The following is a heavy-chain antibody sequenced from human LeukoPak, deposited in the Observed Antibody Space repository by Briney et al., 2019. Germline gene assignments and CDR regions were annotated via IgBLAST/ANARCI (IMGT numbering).Heavy chain of an antibody. CDR3: ARVAGYCSGGSCSLDY. Sequence: GGSLRLSCAASGFTFSSYRMNWVRQAPGKGLEWVSSISSSSSYIYYADSVKGRFTISRDNAKNSLYLQMNSLRAEDTAVYYCARVAGYCSGGSCSLDYWGQGTLVTVSS. CDR2: ISSSSSYI. V-gene: IGHV3-21*01. J-gene: IGHJ4*02. CDR1: GFTFSSYR. D-gene: IGHD2-15*01.